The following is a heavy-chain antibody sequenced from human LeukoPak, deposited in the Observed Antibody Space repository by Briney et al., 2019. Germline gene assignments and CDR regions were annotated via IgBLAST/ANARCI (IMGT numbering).Heavy chain of an antibody. D-gene: IGHD2-15*01. J-gene: IGHJ2*01. CDR3: ARAVDGGSYWYFDL. CDR2: IYYSGST. CDR1: GGSISSGGYY. V-gene: IGHV4-31*03. Sequence: SETLSLTCTVSGGSISSGGYYWSWIRQHPGKGLEWIGYIYYSGSTYYNPSLKSRVTISVDTSKNQFSLKLSSVTAADTAVYYCARAVDGGSYWYFDLWGRGTLATVSS.